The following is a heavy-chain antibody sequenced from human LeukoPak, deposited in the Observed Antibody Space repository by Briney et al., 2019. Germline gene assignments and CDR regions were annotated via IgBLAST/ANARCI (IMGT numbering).Heavy chain of an antibody. J-gene: IGHJ5*02. Sequence: SETLSPSCTVSGGSISYYYWTWIRQSPGKGLEWIGQIYYTGSTYYNPSLKRRVTISVDTSRNQFSLTLTSVTAADTAVYHCARGGTYNDIFSFDPWGQGTLVTVSS. V-gene: IGHV4-59*01. D-gene: IGHD3-9*01. CDR1: GGSISYYY. CDR2: IYYTGST. CDR3: ARGGTYNDIFSFDP.